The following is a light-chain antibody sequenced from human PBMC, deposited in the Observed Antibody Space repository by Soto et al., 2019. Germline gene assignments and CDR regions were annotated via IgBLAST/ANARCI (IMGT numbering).Light chain of an antibody. J-gene: IGLJ1*01. CDR1: SHDIGGYKY. CDR2: EVS. CDR3: CAYTSTSALYV. Sequence: QSVLTQPASVSGSPGQSITISCTGTSHDIGGYKYVSWYQQHPGKAPKLMIYEVSNRPSGVSNRFSGSKSGNTAPLTISGLRTEDEADYYCCAYTSTSALYVFGTGTKVTVL. V-gene: IGLV2-14*01.